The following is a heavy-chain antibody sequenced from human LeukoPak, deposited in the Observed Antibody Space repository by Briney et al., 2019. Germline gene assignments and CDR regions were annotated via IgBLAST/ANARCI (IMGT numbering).Heavy chain of an antibody. CDR2: ISAYNGNT. CDR3: ARGRSIAAAGTTFDY. V-gene: IGHV1-18*01. J-gene: IGHJ4*02. CDR1: GYTFTSYG. Sequence: GASVKVSCKASGYTFTSYGISWVRQAPGQGLEWMGWISAYNGNTNYAQKLQGRVTMTTDTSTSTAYMELRSLRSDDTAVYYCARGRSIAAAGTTFDYWGQGTLVTVSS. D-gene: IGHD6-13*01.